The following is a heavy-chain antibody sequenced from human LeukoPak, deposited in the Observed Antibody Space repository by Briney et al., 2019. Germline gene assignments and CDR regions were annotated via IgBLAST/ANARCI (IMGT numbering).Heavy chain of an antibody. V-gene: IGHV1-2*02. CDR2: INPNSGGT. J-gene: IGHJ4*02. CDR1: GYTFTGYY. CDR3: ARDEKLNYDGSGYASENFDY. Sequence: ASVKVSCKASGYTFTGYYMHWVRQAPGQGLEWMGWINPNSGGTNYAQKFQGRVTMTRDTSISTAYMELSRLRSDDTAVYYCARDEKLNYDGSGYASENFDYWGQGTLVTVSS. D-gene: IGHD3-22*01.